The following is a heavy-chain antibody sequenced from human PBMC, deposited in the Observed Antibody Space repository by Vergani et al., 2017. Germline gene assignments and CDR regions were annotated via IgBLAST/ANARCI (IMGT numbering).Heavy chain of an antibody. CDR3: ATGGDYYDSEEVW. D-gene: IGHD3-22*01. CDR2: IIPILGIA. CDR1: GGTFCSYT. V-gene: IGHV1-69*02. J-gene: IGHJ4*02. Sequence: QVQLVQSGAEVKKPGSSVKVSCKASGGTFCSYTISWVRQAPGQGLEWMGRIIPILGIANYAQKFQGRVTITADKSTSTAYMELSSLRSEDTAVYYCATGGDYYDSEEVWWGQGTLVTVSS.